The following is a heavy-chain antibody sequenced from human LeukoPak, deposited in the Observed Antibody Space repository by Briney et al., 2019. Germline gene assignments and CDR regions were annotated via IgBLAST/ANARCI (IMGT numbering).Heavy chain of an antibody. V-gene: IGHV3-7*01. Sequence: GGSLRLSCAASGFTFSTYWMTWVRQAPGKGLEWVANIKQDGSDKRYVDSVKGRFTISRDNAKNSLYLQVNSLRAEDTAVYYCVRGMDVWGKGTTVTVSS. CDR3: VRGMDV. CDR1: GFTFSTYW. CDR2: IKQDGSDK. J-gene: IGHJ6*03.